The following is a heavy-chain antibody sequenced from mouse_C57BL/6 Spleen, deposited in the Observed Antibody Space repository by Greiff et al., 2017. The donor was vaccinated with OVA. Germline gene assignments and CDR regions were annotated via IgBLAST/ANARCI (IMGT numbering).Heavy chain of an antibody. CDR1: GFTFSDYY. Sequence: EVKVVESEGGLVQPGSSMKLSCTASGFTFSDYYMAWVRQVPEKGLEWVANINYDGSSTYYLDSLKSRFIISRDNAKNILYLQMSSLKSEDTATYYCARVGLRLRLAWFAYWGQGTLVTVSA. D-gene: IGHD3-2*02. CDR3: ARVGLRLRLAWFAY. V-gene: IGHV5-16*01. CDR2: INYDGSST. J-gene: IGHJ3*01.